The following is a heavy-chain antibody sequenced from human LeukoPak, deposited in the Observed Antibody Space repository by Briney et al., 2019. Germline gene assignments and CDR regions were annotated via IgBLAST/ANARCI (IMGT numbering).Heavy chain of an antibody. CDR3: ARDLYRIVVVPHYFDY. V-gene: IGHV3-9*01. J-gene: IGHJ4*02. CDR2: ISWNSGSI. CDR1: GFMFEDYA. Sequence: GGSLRLSRAASGFMFEDYAMHWVRQAPGKGLEWVSGISWNSGSIDYADSVKDRFTISRDNAKNSLYLQMNSLRAEDTAVYYCARDLYRIVVVPHYFDYWGQGTLVTVSS. D-gene: IGHD3-22*01.